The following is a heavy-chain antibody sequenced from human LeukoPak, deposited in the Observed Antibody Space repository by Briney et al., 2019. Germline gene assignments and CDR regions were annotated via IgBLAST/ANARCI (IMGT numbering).Heavy chain of an antibody. Sequence: SCKVSGYTLTELSMHWVRQAPGKGLEWVAVISHDGSKKYYADSVKGRFTISRDNSKNTLYLQMNSLRDEDTAVYYCAKDPYSGSFEYFQHWGQGTLVTVSS. CDR1: GYTLTELS. D-gene: IGHD1-26*01. CDR2: ISHDGSKK. V-gene: IGHV3-30*18. CDR3: AKDPYSGSFEYFQH. J-gene: IGHJ1*01.